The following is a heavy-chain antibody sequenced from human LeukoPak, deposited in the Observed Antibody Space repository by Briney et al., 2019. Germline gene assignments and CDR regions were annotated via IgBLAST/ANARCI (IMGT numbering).Heavy chain of an antibody. CDR2: IYYSGST. Sequence: SETLSPTCTVSGGSISSYYWSWIRQPPGKGLEWIGYIYYSGSTNYNPSLKSRVTISVDTSKNQFSLKLSSVTAADTAVYYCARHSTYYYDSSGYHYHYFDYWGQGTLVTVSS. V-gene: IGHV4-59*08. CDR1: GGSISSYY. CDR3: ARHSTYYYDSSGYHYHYFDY. D-gene: IGHD3-22*01. J-gene: IGHJ4*02.